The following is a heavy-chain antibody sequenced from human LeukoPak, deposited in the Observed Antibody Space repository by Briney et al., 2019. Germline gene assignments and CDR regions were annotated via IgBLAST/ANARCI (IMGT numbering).Heavy chain of an antibody. CDR1: DFTFSNYN. J-gene: IGHJ6*02. CDR3: ARDRLLFREYYGTDA. Sequence: GGSLRLSCAAADFTFSNYNMNWVRQAPGKGLEWVSSISRSGNKIYYADSVQGRLTISRDNAKNSLYLQMNSLRAGDPAVYSCARDRLLFREYYGTDAWGPGTPVTASS. CDR2: ISRSGNKI. V-gene: IGHV3-21*01. D-gene: IGHD2-21*01.